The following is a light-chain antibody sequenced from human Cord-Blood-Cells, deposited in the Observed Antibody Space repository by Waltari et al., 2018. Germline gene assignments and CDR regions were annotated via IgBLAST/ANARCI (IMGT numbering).Light chain of an antibody. CDR3: CSYAGSSTYV. V-gene: IGLV2-23*01. CDR1: TSDAGSYNL. Sequence: QSALTQPASVSGSPGQSIPIPCPGTTSDAGSYNLVPWYQQHPGKATKLMIYEGSKRPSGVSNRFSGSKSGNTASLTISGLQAEDEADYYCCSYAGSSTYVFGTGTKVTVL. J-gene: IGLJ1*01. CDR2: EGS.